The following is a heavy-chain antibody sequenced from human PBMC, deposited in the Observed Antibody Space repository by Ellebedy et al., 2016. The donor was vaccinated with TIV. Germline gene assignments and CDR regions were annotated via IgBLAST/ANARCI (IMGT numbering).Heavy chain of an antibody. Sequence: ASVKVSCXASGYTFTSYGISWVRQAPGQGLEWMGWINPNSGGTNYAQKFQGWVTMTRDTSISTAYMELSRLRSDDTAVYYCARSKSQYYDSWSGYLNWGQGTLVTVSS. D-gene: IGHD3-3*01. CDR1: GYTFTSYG. J-gene: IGHJ4*02. CDR2: INPNSGGT. CDR3: ARSKSQYYDSWSGYLN. V-gene: IGHV1-2*04.